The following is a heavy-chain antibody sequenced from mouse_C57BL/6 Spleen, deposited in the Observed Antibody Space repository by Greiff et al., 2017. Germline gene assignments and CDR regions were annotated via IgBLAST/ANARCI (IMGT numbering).Heavy chain of an antibody. CDR1: GYTFTSYW. CDR2: INPSNGGT. V-gene: IGHV1-53*01. D-gene: IGHD2-1*01. Sequence: VKLQQPGTELVKPGASVKLSCKASGYTFTSYWMHWVKQRPGQGLEWMGNINPSNGGTNYNEKFKSKATLTVDKSSSTDYMQLSSLTSEDSAVYYCAREGYYGNLSYWYFDVWGTGTTVTVSS. J-gene: IGHJ1*03. CDR3: AREGYYGNLSYWYFDV.